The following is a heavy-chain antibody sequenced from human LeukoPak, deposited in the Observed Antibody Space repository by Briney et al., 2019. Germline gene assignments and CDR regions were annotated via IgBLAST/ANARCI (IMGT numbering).Heavy chain of an antibody. CDR2: IYYMVST. V-gene: IGHV4-31*03. CDR1: RVSISSGFYY. J-gene: IGHJ4*02. CDR3: AREFGYPGWYDY. Sequence: SETLSLTCTVSRVSISSGFYYWSWIRQHPGKGLEWIGYIYYMVSTSHNPSLKSRVTISVDTSKNQFSLKLSSVTAAHTAVYYCAREFGYPGWYDYWGEGTLVSVSS. D-gene: IGHD6-19*01.